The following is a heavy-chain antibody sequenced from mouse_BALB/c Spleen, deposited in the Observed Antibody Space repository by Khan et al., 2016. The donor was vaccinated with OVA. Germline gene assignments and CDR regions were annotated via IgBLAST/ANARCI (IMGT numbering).Heavy chain of an antibody. Sequence: VQLQQSGPGLVKPSQSLSLTCTVTGYSITSDYAWNWIRQFPGNKLEWMGYISYSGRTSYNPSLKSRISVTRDTSKNQFFLQLNSVTTEDTPTYYCAMGRAYWGQGTLVTVSA. D-gene: IGHD4-1*01. CDR1: GYSITSDYA. V-gene: IGHV3-2*02. CDR3: AMGRAY. CDR2: ISYSGRT. J-gene: IGHJ3*01.